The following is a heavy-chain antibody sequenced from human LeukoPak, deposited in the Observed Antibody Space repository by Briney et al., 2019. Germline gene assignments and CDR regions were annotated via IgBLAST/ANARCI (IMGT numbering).Heavy chain of an antibody. CDR3: AKYFYSNYYYGVDV. V-gene: IGHV3-23*01. CDR2: ISATGAST. D-gene: IGHD4-11*01. J-gene: IGHJ6*02. Sequence: AGSLRLSCAASGFTVSSNYMSWVRQAPGKGLEWVSAISATGASTYYADSVKGRFTISRDNSKNTLYLQMNSLRAEDTAVYYCAKYFYSNYYYGVDVWGQGTTVTVSS. CDR1: GFTVSSNY.